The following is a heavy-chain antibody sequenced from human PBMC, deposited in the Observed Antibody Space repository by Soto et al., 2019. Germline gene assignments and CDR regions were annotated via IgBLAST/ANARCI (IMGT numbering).Heavy chain of an antibody. Sequence: GGSLRLSCAAYGFTFSDYYMSWIRQVPGKGLEWVAYISGTSDSIPYADSVKGRFTISRDNAKNSLYLQMNSLRAEDTAVYYCARVGVVTAAGTSDYRGQGTLVSDSS. D-gene: IGHD6-13*01. CDR2: ISGTSDSI. V-gene: IGHV3-11*06. CDR3: ARVGVVTAAGTSDY. CDR1: GFTFSDYY. J-gene: IGHJ4*02.